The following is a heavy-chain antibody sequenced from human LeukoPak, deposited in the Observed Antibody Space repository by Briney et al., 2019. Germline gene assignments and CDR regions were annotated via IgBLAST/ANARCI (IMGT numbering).Heavy chain of an antibody. Sequence: GGSLRLSCAASGFTFSSYAMHWVRQAPGKGLEWVTIISYDGSKKYYVDYVKGRFTISRDNSKNTLYLQMNSLRAEDTAVYYCARNFRDGYNNSFDYWGQGTLVTVSS. CDR1: GFTFSSYA. CDR2: ISYDGSKK. V-gene: IGHV3-30*04. CDR3: ARNFRDGYNNSFDY. D-gene: IGHD5-24*01. J-gene: IGHJ4*02.